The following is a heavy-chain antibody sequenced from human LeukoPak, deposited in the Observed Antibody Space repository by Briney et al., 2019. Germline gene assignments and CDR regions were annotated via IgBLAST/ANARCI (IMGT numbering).Heavy chain of an antibody. CDR3: ARGNSGYDLDY. CDR2: IYYSGST. J-gene: IGHJ4*02. V-gene: IGHV4-59*01. Sequence: SETLSLTCTVSGGSITSYYWSWIRHPPGKGLEWIGYIYYSGSTNYNPSLKSRATISVDTSKNQFSLKLSSVTAADTAVYYCARGNSGYDLDYWGQGTLVTVSS. CDR1: GGSITSYY. D-gene: IGHD5-12*01.